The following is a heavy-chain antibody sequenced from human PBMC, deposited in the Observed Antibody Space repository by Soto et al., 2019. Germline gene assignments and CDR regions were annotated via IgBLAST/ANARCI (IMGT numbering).Heavy chain of an antibody. Sequence: PGESLKISCKGSGYSFTSYWIGWVRQMPGKGLEWMGIIYPGDSDTRYSPSFQGQVTISADKSISTAYLQWSSLKASDTAMYYCARHDVGATDPFATNMVIWGQGTLVTVSS. CDR3: ARHDVGATDPFATNMVI. CDR1: GYSFTSYW. J-gene: IGHJ4*02. CDR2: IYPGDSDT. V-gene: IGHV5-51*01. D-gene: IGHD1-26*01.